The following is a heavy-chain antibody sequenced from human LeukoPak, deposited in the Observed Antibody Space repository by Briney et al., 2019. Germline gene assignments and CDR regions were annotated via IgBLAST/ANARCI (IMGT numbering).Heavy chain of an antibody. Sequence: SETLSLTCTVSGGSITSYYWTWIRQPPGKGLEWIGYVYYTGNTNYNPSLKSRVIISLDTSRSRFSLQLSSVTAADTAIYYCARRARATGGGDYFDYWGQGTLVTVSS. D-gene: IGHD2-15*01. CDR3: ARRARATGGGDYFDY. J-gene: IGHJ4*02. V-gene: IGHV4-59*08. CDR2: VYYTGNT. CDR1: GGSITSYY.